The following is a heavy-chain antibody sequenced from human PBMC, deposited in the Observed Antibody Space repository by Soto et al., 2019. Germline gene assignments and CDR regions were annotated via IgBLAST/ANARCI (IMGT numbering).Heavy chain of an antibody. V-gene: IGHV3-23*01. CDR2: ISGSGGST. J-gene: IGHJ4*02. CDR1: GFTFSSYA. Sequence: EVQLLESGGGLVQPGGSLRLSCAASGFTFSSYALCWVRRPPGRGRGWGPAISGSGGSTYYADSVKGGFTISRDNSKNTLYLQMNSLRAEDTAVYYCAKGRGSYSELMDYWGQGTLVTVSS. D-gene: IGHD1-26*01. CDR3: AKGRGSYSELMDY.